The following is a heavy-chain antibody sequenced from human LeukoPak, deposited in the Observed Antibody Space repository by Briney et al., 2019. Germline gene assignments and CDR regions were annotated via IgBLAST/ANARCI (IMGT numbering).Heavy chain of an antibody. CDR2: INHSGST. V-gene: IGHV4-34*01. J-gene: IGHJ4*02. CDR3: VRQTYSSGWNS. CDR1: GGSFSGYY. Sequence: PSETLSLTCAVYGGSFSGYYWSWIRQPPGKGLEWIGEINHSGSTNYNPSLKSRVTISVDTSKNQFSLKLSSVTAADTAVYYCVRQTYSSGWNSWGQGTPVTVSS. D-gene: IGHD6-19*01.